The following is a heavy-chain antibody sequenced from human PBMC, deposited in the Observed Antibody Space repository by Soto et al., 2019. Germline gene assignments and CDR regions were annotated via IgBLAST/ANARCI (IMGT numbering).Heavy chain of an antibody. CDR1: GYTFTSYG. CDR3: ARDHIAVAGTGGEFDY. Sequence: ASVKVSCKASGYTFTSYGISWVRQAPGQGLEWMGWISAYNGNTNYAQKLQGRVTMTTDTPTSTAYMELRSLRSDDTAVYYCARDHIAVAGTGGEFDYWGQGTLVTVSS. CDR2: ISAYNGNT. V-gene: IGHV1-18*01. D-gene: IGHD6-19*01. J-gene: IGHJ4*02.